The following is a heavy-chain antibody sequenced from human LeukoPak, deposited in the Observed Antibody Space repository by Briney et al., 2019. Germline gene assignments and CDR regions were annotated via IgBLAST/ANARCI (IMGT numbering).Heavy chain of an antibody. CDR2: IRSTANGYAT. J-gene: IGHJ4*02. Sequence: SGGSLRLSCAASGFTFSSYGMHWVRQASGKGLGWVGRIRSTANGYATAYAASMKGRFTISRDDSKNTAYLQMDSLKTEDTAVYYCTGNYYGSGSYADFDYWGQGTLVTVSS. CDR3: TGNYYGSGSYADFDY. D-gene: IGHD3-10*01. V-gene: IGHV3-73*01. CDR1: GFTFSSYG.